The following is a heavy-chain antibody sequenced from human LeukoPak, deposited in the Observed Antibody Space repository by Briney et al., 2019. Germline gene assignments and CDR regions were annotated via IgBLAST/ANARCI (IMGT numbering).Heavy chain of an antibody. J-gene: IGHJ6*03. CDR1: GFTFSNYW. CDR3: ARLDRADYSTSPVPYYNYYMNA. D-gene: IGHD6-13*01. Sequence: PGGSLRLSCAVSGFTFSNYWMSWVRQAPGKGLEWVANIKQDGSEKYYVDSVKGRFTISRDNAKNSMYLQMNSLRAEDTAVYYCARLDRADYSTSPVPYYNYYMNAWDKGTTVIVSS. CDR2: IKQDGSEK. V-gene: IGHV3-7*01.